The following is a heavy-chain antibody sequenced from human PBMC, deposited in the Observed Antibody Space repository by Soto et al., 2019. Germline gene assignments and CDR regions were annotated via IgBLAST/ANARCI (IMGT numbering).Heavy chain of an antibody. V-gene: IGHV3-74*01. CDR3: ERSTGGTTLH. CDR2: ISTDGGIT. CDR1: GFTFSSYW. D-gene: IGHD1-1*01. J-gene: IGHJ4*02. Sequence: EVQLVESGGDLVQPGGSLRLSCAASGFTFSSYWMHWVRQAPGKGLVWVSRISTDGGITTYADSVKGRFTISRDNAKNTRYLQTTMLYSEETAVYYCERSTGGTTLHWGQGTLVTVSS.